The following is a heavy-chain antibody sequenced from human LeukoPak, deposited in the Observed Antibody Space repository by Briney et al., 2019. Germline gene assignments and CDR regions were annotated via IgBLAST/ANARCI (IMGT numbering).Heavy chain of an antibody. CDR3: AKAAGQWVVGGHYYFDY. J-gene: IGHJ4*02. D-gene: IGHD6-19*01. CDR2: ISGSGGSS. V-gene: IGHV3-23*01. CDR1: GFTFSNYA. Sequence: PGGSLRLSCAASGFTFSNYAMSWVRQAPGKGLECVSGISGSGGSSYYADSVKGRFTISRDSSKNMLYLQMNSLRAEDTAVYYCAKAAGQWVVGGHYYFDYWGQGTLVTVSS.